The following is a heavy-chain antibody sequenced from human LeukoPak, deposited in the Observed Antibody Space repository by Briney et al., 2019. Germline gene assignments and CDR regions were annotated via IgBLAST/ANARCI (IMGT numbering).Heavy chain of an antibody. V-gene: IGHV1-8*02. Sequence: GASVKVSCKTPGYTFTSYDINWVRQAPGQGLEWMGWMNTNSGNTGYAQKFQGRVTMTRSTSISTAYMELSSLRSEDTAVYYCARETGGYYDSFDYWGQGTLVTVSS. D-gene: IGHD3-22*01. CDR2: MNTNSGNT. J-gene: IGHJ4*02. CDR3: ARETGGYYDSFDY. CDR1: GYTFTSYD.